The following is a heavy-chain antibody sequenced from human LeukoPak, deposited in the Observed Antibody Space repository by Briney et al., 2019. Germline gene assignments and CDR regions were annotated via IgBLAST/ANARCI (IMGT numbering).Heavy chain of an antibody. V-gene: IGHV3-7*01. Sequence: PGGSLRLSCAASGFTFSSYWMSWVRQAPGKGLEWVANIKQDGTEKYYVDSVRGRFTISRDNAKNSLYLQMNSLRAEDTAVYYCAELGITMIGGVWGKGTTVTISS. CDR1: GFTFSSYW. CDR2: IKQDGTEK. J-gene: IGHJ6*04. D-gene: IGHD3-10*02. CDR3: AELGITMIGGV.